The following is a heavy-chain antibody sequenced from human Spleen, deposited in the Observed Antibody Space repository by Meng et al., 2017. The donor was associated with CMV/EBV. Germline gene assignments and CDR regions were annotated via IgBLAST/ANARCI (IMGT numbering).Heavy chain of an antibody. J-gene: IGHJ6*02. V-gene: IGHV3-53*01. CDR1: GFTVSRNY. CDR2: IYSGGTT. Sequence: GESLKISCAVSGFTVSRNYMSWVRQVAGKGLQWVAIIYSGGTTFYADSVKGRFTISRDNSKNTLYLQMNSLRAEDTAVYYCARDPVGGIWTGYPPGAGYNDYGMDVWGQGTTVTVSS. CDR3: ARDPVGGIWTGYPPGAGYNDYGMDV. D-gene: IGHD3/OR15-3a*01.